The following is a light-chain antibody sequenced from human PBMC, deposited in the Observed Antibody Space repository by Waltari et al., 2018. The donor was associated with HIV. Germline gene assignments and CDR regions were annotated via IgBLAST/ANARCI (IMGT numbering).Light chain of an antibody. Sequence: QSALTQPASVSGSPGQSITISCTGTSSDVGTYNLVSWYQQPPGEAPKLILFEVSNRPSGVSNRFSGSKSGNTASLTISGLQAEDEADYYCSSYTSSSPVVFGGGTKLTVL. CDR1: SSDVGTYNL. J-gene: IGLJ2*01. CDR3: SSYTSSSPVV. V-gene: IGLV2-14*02. CDR2: EVS.